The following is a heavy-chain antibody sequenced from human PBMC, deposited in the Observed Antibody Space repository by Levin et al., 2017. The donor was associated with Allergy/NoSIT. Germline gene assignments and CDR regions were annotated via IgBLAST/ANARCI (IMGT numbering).Heavy chain of an antibody. D-gene: IGHD2-15*01. Sequence: GGSLRLSCAASGFTFRSYCMTWVRQAPGKGLEWVANIKEDGGEKYYVDSVRGRFTIFRDDAENSRYLQMNRLRVEATAVYYCASSSGGKDSGGYLDYWGQGILVAVSS. CDR1: GFTFRSYC. V-gene: IGHV3-7*01. CDR3: ASSSGGKDSGGYLDY. CDR2: IKEDGGEK. J-gene: IGHJ4*02.